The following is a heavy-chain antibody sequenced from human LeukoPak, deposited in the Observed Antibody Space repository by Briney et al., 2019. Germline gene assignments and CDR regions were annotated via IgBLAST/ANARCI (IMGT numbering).Heavy chain of an antibody. J-gene: IGHJ4*02. CDR2: ISSSSSYI. CDR1: GFTFSSYS. V-gene: IGHV3-21*01. Sequence: GGSLRLSCAASGFTFSSYSMNWVRQAPGKGLEWVSSISSSSSYIYYADSVKGRFTISRDNAKNSLYLQMNSLRAEDTAVYYCARDTLPHIVGAIPLDYWGQGTLVTVSS. CDR3: ARDTLPHIVGAIPLDY. D-gene: IGHD1-26*01.